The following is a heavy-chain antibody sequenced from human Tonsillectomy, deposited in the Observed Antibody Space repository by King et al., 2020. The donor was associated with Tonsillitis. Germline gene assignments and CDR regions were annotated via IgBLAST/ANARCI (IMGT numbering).Heavy chain of an antibody. CDR3: ARSLFSITGAGIYFDY. Sequence: VQLQESGPGLVKPSETLSLTCGVSAYSISTGKWWGWVRQPPGKGLEWIGSIYQSGSTYYNPSLKSRVTILVDTSKNQFSLKLTSVTAADTAVYYCARSLFSITGAGIYFDYWGQGTLVTVSS. D-gene: IGHD6-13*01. CDR1: AYSISTGKW. J-gene: IGHJ4*02. CDR2: IYQSGST. V-gene: IGHV4-38-2*01.